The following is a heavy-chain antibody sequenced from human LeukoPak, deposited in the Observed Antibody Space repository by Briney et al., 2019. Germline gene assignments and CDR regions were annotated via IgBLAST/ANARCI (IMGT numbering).Heavy chain of an antibody. J-gene: IGHJ4*02. Sequence: GGSLRLSCAASGFNFSNYGMHWVRQPPGKGLEWLTVISYDGSNNYYVDSVKGRFTVSRDNSKNTLYLLMNSLRPEDTAVYYCTKDPDYGDYAFDYWGQGTLVTVSS. D-gene: IGHD4-17*01. V-gene: IGHV3-30*18. CDR3: TKDPDYGDYAFDY. CDR2: ISYDGSNN. CDR1: GFNFSNYG.